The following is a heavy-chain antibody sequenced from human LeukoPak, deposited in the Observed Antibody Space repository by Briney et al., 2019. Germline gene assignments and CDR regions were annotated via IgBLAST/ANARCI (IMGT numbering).Heavy chain of an antibody. CDR2: IKSDGSYI. V-gene: IGHV3-74*03. Sequence: QPGESLRLSCAASGFTFSNSWMHWVRQGPGKGPVWVSRIKSDGSYITYADSVKGRFIISRDNAENTLYLQMNSLRVDDTAVYYCATGDSGWYNYWGQGTLVTVSA. CDR3: ATGDSGWYNY. CDR1: GFTFSNSW. D-gene: IGHD6-19*01. J-gene: IGHJ4*02.